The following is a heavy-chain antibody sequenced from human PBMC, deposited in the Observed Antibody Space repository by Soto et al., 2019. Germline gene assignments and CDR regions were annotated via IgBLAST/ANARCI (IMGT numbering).Heavy chain of an antibody. CDR3: ARDRQGARAAFNI. Sequence: QLQLQESGSGLVKPSQTLSLTCAVSGGSISSGGYSWSWIRQPPGKGLEWIGYIYHSGSTYYNPSLKMRLPIPVDRSKTQFSLKLSSVPAAETAVYYCARDRQGARAAFNIGGQGKMFTVSS. CDR2: IYHSGST. CDR1: GGSISSGGYS. D-gene: IGHD1-26*01. J-gene: IGHJ3*02. V-gene: IGHV4-30-2*01.